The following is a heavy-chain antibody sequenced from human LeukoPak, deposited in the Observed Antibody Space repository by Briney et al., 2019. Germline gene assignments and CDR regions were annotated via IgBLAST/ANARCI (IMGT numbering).Heavy chain of an antibody. Sequence: SVKVSCKASGGTFSSYAISWVRQAPGQGLEWMGGIIPIFGTANYAQKFQGRVTITADESTSTAYMELSSLRAEHTAVYYCAKVKAPVLRFLEWVSGATHYWGQGTLVTVSS. D-gene: IGHD3-3*01. V-gene: IGHV1-69*13. CDR1: GGTFSSYA. CDR2: IIPIFGTA. CDR3: AKVKAPVLRFLEWVSGATHY. J-gene: IGHJ4*02.